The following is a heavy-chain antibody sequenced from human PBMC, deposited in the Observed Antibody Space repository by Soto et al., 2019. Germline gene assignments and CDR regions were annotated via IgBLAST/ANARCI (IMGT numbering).Heavy chain of an antibody. Sequence: EVQLVESGGGLVQPGRSLRLSCIASGFNFNDHGMPWVRQAPGKGLEWVSGITWHSDGMGYADSVKCRFTTSRDNAKNSLYLQINSLRVEDAALYYCAKEDSGFSGYMDVWGKGTTVTVSS. J-gene: IGHJ6*03. CDR2: ITWHSDGM. CDR1: GFNFNDHG. D-gene: IGHD3-10*01. V-gene: IGHV3-9*01. CDR3: AKEDSGFSGYMDV.